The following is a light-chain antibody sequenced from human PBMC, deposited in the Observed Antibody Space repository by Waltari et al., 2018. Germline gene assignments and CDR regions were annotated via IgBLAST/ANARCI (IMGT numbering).Light chain of an antibody. Sequence: DIVMTQSPLSLPVTPGEPASISCRSSQSLLDSNGYDYLDWYLQKPGQSPQLLIYLGSNRASGVPERFIGSGSGTDITLKITRVEAEDVGVYYCMQALQDPFTFGPGTKVNIK. CDR3: MQALQDPFT. CDR1: QSLLDSNGYDY. CDR2: LGS. J-gene: IGKJ3*01. V-gene: IGKV2-28*01.